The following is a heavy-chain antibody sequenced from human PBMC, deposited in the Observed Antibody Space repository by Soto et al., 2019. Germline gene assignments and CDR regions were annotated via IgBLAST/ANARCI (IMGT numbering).Heavy chain of an antibody. V-gene: IGHV1-3*01. Sequence: QVHLVQSGAEVKKPGASVKVSCKACGYTFTSYAMHLVRQAPGQRLEWMGWINAGNGNTKYSQKFQGRVTITRDTSASTAYMELSRLRSEDTAVYYCASGPGGPDGPGDYWGQGTLVTVSS. CDR3: ASGPGGPDGPGDY. CDR1: GYTFTSYA. J-gene: IGHJ4*02. D-gene: IGHD2-15*01. CDR2: INAGNGNT.